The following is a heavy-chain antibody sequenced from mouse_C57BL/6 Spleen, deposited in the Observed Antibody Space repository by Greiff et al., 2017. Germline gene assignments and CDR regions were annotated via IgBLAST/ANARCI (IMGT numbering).Heavy chain of an antibody. J-gene: IGHJ3*01. D-gene: IGHD3-2*02. CDR1: GYTFTSYW. CDR2: IYPGSGST. V-gene: IGHV1-55*01. CDR3: ARYRTAQATSWFAY. Sequence: QVQLQQSGAELVKPGASVKMSCKASGYTFTSYWITWVKQRPGQGLEWIGDIYPGSGSTNYNEKFKSKATLTVDTSSSTAYMQLSSLTSEDSAVYYCARYRTAQATSWFAYWGQGTLVTVSA.